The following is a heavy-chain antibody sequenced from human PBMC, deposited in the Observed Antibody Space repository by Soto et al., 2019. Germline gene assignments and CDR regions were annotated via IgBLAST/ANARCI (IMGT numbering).Heavy chain of an antibody. V-gene: IGHV1-18*01. CDR3: ARVSGPSLYCTNGVCPGYFDY. CDR1: GYTFTSYG. D-gene: IGHD2-8*01. J-gene: IGHJ4*02. Sequence: ASVKVSCKASGYTFTSYGISCVRQAPGQVLEWMGWISAYNGNTNYAQKLQGRVTMTTDTSTSTAYMELRSLRSDDTAVYYCARVSGPSLYCTNGVCPGYFDYWGQGTLVTVSS. CDR2: ISAYNGNT.